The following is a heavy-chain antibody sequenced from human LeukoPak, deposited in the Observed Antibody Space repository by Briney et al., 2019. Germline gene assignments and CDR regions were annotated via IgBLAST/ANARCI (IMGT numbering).Heavy chain of an antibody. CDR3: ARHVVVVAATRYNWFDP. CDR1: GGSISSSSYY. D-gene: IGHD2-15*01. J-gene: IGHJ5*02. V-gene: IGHV4-39*01. CDR2: IYYSGST. Sequence: SETLSLTCTVSGGSISSSSYYWGWIRQPPGKGLEWIGSIYYSGSTYYNPSLKSRVTISVDTSKNQFPLKLSSVTAADTAVYYCARHVVVVAATRYNWFDPWGQGTLVTVSS.